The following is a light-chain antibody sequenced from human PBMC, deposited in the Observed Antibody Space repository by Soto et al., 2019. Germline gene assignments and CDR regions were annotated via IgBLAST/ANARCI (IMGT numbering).Light chain of an antibody. V-gene: IGKV1-5*03. CDR1: RSLTMW. CDR2: KTS. CDR3: QHWTDSAWT. Sequence: DIHMTQSPSTLSASVGDRVTITCRASRSLTMWLAWYQQKPGKAPNLLIYKTSSLETGVPTRFRGSRSGTEFHLTIISLQPDDFATYYSQHWTDSAWTFRQATKVEVK. J-gene: IGKJ1*01.